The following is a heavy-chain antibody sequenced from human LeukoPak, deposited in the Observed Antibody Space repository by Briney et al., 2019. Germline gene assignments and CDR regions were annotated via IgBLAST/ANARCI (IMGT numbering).Heavy chain of an antibody. CDR3: ARSANIAVAGPFDY. J-gene: IGHJ4*02. D-gene: IGHD6-19*01. CDR1: GYTFTSYG. CDR2: ISAYNGNT. Sequence: ASVKVSCKASGYTFTSYGISWVRQAPGQGLEWMGWISAYNGNTSYAQKLQGRVTMTTDTSTSTAYMELRSLRSDDTAVYYCARSANIAVAGPFDYWGQGTLVTVSS. V-gene: IGHV1-18*01.